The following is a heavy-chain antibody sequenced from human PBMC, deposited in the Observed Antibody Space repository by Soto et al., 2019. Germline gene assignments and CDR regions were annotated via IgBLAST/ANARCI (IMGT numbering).Heavy chain of an antibody. CDR1: GGSITGGDYY. Sequence: PSETLSLTCTVSGGSITGGDYYWSWVRQPPGEGLEWIGLIYFSGNTNYNLSLKSRVTMSVDTAKNQFSLKLSSVTAADTAVYYCARIPVDTYMIYWSDPWGQGTQVTVSS. CDR3: ARIPVDTYMIYWSDP. V-gene: IGHV4-61*08. D-gene: IGHD3-16*01. CDR2: IYFSGNT. J-gene: IGHJ5*02.